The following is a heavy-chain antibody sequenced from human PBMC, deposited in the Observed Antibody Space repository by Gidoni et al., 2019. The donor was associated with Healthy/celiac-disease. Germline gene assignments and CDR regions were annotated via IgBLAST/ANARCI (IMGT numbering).Heavy chain of an antibody. D-gene: IGHD3-10*01. CDR1: GYSFTSYW. V-gene: IGHV5-51*03. CDR2: IYPGDSDT. J-gene: IGHJ3*02. Sequence: EVQLVQSGAEVKKPGESLKISCKGSGYSFTSYWIGWVGQMPGKGLEWMGIIYPGDSDTRYSPSFQGQVTISADKSISTAYLQWSSLKASDTAMYYCARTPAMVRGVNDAFDIWGQGTMVTVSS. CDR3: ARTPAMVRGVNDAFDI.